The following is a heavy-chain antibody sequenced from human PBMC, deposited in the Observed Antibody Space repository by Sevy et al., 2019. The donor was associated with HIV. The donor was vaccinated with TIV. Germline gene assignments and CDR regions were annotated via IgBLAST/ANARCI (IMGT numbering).Heavy chain of an antibody. CDR1: GFTFSDPW. CDR3: ATHPSLSVAMMIGAEGGMDV. V-gene: IGHV3-15*01. CDR2: IKSKSDGGAT. Sequence: GGSLRLSCVASGFTFSDPWMSWVRQPPGKGLEWVGRIKSKSDGGATEYAAPVKGRFTISRDDSKNTLYLQMNSLKTDDPAVYYCATHPSLSVAMMIGAEGGMDVWGQGTTVTVSS. J-gene: IGHJ6*02. D-gene: IGHD2-2*01.